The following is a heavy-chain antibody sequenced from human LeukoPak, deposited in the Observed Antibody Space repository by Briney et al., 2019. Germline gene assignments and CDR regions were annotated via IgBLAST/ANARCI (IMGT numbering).Heavy chain of an antibody. CDR1: GFTFRNYG. V-gene: IGHV3-23*01. CDR3: AKDRNANSAYFFDS. D-gene: IGHD3-9*01. Sequence: GGSLRLSCVSSGFTFRNYGMSWVRQAPGKGLEWVSGISDSGRSYYTESVKGRYTISRDNFKNTLYLQMDGLKVEDTAVYYCAKDRNANSAYFFDSWGQGILVTVSS. J-gene: IGHJ4*02. CDR2: ISDSGRS.